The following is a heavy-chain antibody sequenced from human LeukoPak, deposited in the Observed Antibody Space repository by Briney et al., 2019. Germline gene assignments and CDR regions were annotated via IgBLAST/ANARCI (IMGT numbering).Heavy chain of an antibody. D-gene: IGHD2-2*01. Sequence: GGSLRLSCAASGFTFSSYSMNWVRQAPGKGLEWVSSISSSSSYIYYADSVKGRFTISRDNAKNSLYLQMNSLRAEDTAVYYCARDSVVVVPANLAYYYYGMDVWGQGTTVTVSS. CDR3: ARDSVVVVPANLAYYYYGMDV. J-gene: IGHJ6*02. CDR1: GFTFSSYS. CDR2: ISSSSSYI. V-gene: IGHV3-21*01.